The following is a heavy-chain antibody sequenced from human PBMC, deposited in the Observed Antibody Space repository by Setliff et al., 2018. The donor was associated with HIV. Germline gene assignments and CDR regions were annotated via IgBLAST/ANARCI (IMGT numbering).Heavy chain of an antibody. CDR3: ARGGSSSRYYYYYMDV. Sequence: ASVKVSCKASGYTFASYYMHWVRQAPGQGLEWMGIINPSGGSTSYAQKFQGRVTMTRDTSTSTVYMELSSLRSEDTAVYYCARGGSSSRYYYYYMDVWGKGTTVTVSS. D-gene: IGHD6-6*01. CDR2: INPSGGST. CDR1: GYTFASYY. V-gene: IGHV1-46*01. J-gene: IGHJ6*03.